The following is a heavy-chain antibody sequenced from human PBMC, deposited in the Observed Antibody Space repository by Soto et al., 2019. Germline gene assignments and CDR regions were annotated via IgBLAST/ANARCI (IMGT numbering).Heavy chain of an antibody. Sequence: GESLKISCQGSGYNFAGYWIAWVRQMPGKGLELMGIIYPSDSDTRYRPSFQGQVTISADKSISSAYLQWSSLRASDTAMYYCARGGVSTRTFDYWGQGTPVTVSS. V-gene: IGHV5-51*01. CDR2: IYPSDSDT. D-gene: IGHD3-3*01. CDR3: ARGGVSTRTFDY. CDR1: GYNFAGYW. J-gene: IGHJ4*02.